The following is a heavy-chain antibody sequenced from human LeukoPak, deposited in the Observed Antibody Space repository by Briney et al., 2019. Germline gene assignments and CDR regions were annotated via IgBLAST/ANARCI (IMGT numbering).Heavy chain of an antibody. CDR2: IHYSGST. D-gene: IGHD5-24*01. J-gene: IGHJ4*02. CDR3: ARGMATSLFDY. Sequence: PSETLSLTCTVSGGSISSDDYYWSWIRQPPGKGLEWIGHIHYSGSTYYNPSLKSRVAISLDTSENQFSLKLSSMTAADTAVYYCARGMATSLFDYWGQGTLVTVSS. CDR1: GGSISSDDYY. V-gene: IGHV4-30-4*01.